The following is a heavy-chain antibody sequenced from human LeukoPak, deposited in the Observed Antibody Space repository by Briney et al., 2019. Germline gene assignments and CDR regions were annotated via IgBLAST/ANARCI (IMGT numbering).Heavy chain of an antibody. Sequence: LETLSLTCTVSGGSISSSSYYWGWIRQPPGKGLEWIGNIYYSESTYYNPSLKSRVTILLDMSENHFSLKVSSVTAADTAVYYCARDFFDGGAFDIWGQGTMVTVSS. V-gene: IGHV4-39*07. CDR3: ARDFFDGGAFDI. J-gene: IGHJ3*02. D-gene: IGHD3/OR15-3a*01. CDR1: GGSISSSSYY. CDR2: IYYSEST.